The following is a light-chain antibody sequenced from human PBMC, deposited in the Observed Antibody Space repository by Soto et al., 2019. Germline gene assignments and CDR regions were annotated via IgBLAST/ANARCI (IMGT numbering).Light chain of an antibody. CDR2: DVS. V-gene: IGLV2-14*03. CDR1: TSDVGAYNY. J-gene: IGLJ1*01. CDR3: GSYRGSNSYV. Sequence: QSALAQPAYVSGSPGQSITISCTGTTSDVGAYNYVSWYQHHPGKAPKLMIYDVSDRPSGVSTRFSGSKSGNTASLTISGLQPEGESDYFCGSYRGSNSYVFGTGTKVTVL.